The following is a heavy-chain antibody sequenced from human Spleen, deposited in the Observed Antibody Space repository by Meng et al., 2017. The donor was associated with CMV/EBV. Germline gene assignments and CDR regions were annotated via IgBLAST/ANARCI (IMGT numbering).Heavy chain of an antibody. CDR3: ARDLFLRFGESLGWFDP. V-gene: IGHV4-39*07. CDR2: IHYSGNT. Sequence: GSIRSSSYYWGWIRQPPGRGLEWIGTIHYSGNTSYNPSLKSRVTISVDTSKSHFSLKLTSVTAADTAMYYCARDLFLRFGESLGWFDPWGQGTLVTV. CDR1: GSIRSSSYY. J-gene: IGHJ5*02. D-gene: IGHD3-10*01.